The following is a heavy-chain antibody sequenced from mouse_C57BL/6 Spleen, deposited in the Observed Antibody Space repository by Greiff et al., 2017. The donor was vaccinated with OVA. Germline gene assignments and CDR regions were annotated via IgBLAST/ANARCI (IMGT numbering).Heavy chain of an antibody. CDR2: IYPGSGST. Sequence: QVHVKQPGAELVKPGASVKMSCKASGYTFTSYWITWVKQRPGQGLEWIGDIYPGSGSTNYNEKFKSKATLTVDTSSSTAYMQLSSLTSEDSAVYYCARYSLGWGQGTLVTVSA. CDR1: GYTFTSYW. V-gene: IGHV1-55*01. J-gene: IGHJ3*01. CDR3: ARYSLG.